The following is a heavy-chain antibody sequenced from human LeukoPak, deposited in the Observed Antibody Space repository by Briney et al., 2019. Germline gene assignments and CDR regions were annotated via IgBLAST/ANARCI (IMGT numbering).Heavy chain of an antibody. D-gene: IGHD3-3*01. Sequence: GGSLRLSCAASGFTFSSYAMSWVRQAPGKGLEWVSAISGSGGSTYYADSVKGRFTISRDNSKNTLYLQMNSLRAEGTAVYYCAKAHGLRFLFDPWGQGTLVTVSS. J-gene: IGHJ5*02. CDR2: ISGSGGST. CDR3: AKAHGLRFLFDP. CDR1: GFTFSSYA. V-gene: IGHV3-23*01.